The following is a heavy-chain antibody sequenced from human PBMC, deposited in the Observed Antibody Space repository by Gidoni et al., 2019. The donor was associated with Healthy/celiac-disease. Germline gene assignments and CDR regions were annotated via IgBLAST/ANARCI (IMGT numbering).Heavy chain of an antibody. CDR1: GFSLSTRGMC. CDR3: ARIFHGSGRYYYYMDA. D-gene: IGHD3-10*01. Sequence: QVTLRESGPALVKPTQTLTLTFTFSGFSLSTRGMCVSWIRQPPGKGLEWLARIDWDDDKSYSTSLKTRLTISKDTSKTQVGLTMPNMDPVDTATYYCARIFHGSGRYYYYMDAWGKGTTVTLSS. V-gene: IGHV2-70*15. J-gene: IGHJ6*03. CDR2: IDWDDDK.